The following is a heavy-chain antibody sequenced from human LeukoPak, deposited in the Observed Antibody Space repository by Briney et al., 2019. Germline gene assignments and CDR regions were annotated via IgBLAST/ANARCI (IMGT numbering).Heavy chain of an antibody. CDR1: GFTFSDYY. Sequence: GGSLRLSCAASGFTFSDYYMSWIRQPPGKGLEWVSYISSSGSTIYYADSVKGRFAISRDNAKNSLYLQMSSLRAEDTAVYYCARNSGSYFGWFDPWGQGTLVTVSS. J-gene: IGHJ5*02. CDR3: ARNSGSYFGWFDP. CDR2: ISSSGSTI. V-gene: IGHV3-11*01. D-gene: IGHD3-10*01.